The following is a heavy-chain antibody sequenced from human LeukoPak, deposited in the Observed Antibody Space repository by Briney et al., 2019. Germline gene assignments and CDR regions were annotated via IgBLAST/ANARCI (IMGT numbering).Heavy chain of an antibody. CDR3: ARAPIGYKNYYFDY. CDR2: IWYDGSNK. CDR1: GFTFSSYG. Sequence: PGGSLRLSCAASGFTFSSYGMHWVRQAPGKGLEWVAVIWYDGSNKYYADSVKGRFTISRDNSKNTLYLQMNSLRAEDTAVYYCARAPIGYKNYYFDYWGQGTLVTVSS. D-gene: IGHD5-18*01. J-gene: IGHJ4*02. V-gene: IGHV3-33*01.